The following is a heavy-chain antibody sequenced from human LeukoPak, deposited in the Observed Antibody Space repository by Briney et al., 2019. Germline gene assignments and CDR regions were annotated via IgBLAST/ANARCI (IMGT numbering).Heavy chain of an antibody. V-gene: IGHV3-9*01. CDR2: ISWNSGSI. Sequence: GGSLRLSSAASGFTFEDYAMHGVRQAPGKGLEGVSGISWNSGSIVYAASVKGRFTISRDNAKNSLYLQMNSLRAEDTALYYCAKSIDHGLLGSWGQGTLVIVSS. D-gene: IGHD3-22*01. CDR3: AKSIDHGLLGS. J-gene: IGHJ4*02. CDR1: GFTFEDYA.